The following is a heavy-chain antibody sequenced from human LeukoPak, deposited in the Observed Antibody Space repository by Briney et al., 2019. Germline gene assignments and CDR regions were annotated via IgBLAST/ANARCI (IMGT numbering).Heavy chain of an antibody. V-gene: IGHV4-31*03. CDR1: GGSISSGGYY. D-gene: IGHD6-13*01. CDR2: FFHSGTS. J-gene: IGHJ4*02. CDR3: ARDPVGNGAIR. Sequence: SETLSLTCTVSGGSISSGGYYWSWIRQHPGKGLEWIGYFFHSGTSYYSPSLKSRVAISADTSKNEFSLIMTAVTAADTAVYYCARDPVGNGAIRWGPGTLVTVSS.